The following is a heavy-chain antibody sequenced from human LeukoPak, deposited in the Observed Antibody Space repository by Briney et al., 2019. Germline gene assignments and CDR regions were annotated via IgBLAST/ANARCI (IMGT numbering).Heavy chain of an antibody. Sequence: SQTLSLTCTVSGGSISSGSYYWSWIRQPARKGLEWIGRIYTSGSTNYNPSLKSRVTISVDTSKNQFSLKLSSVTAADTAVYYCARDRTYYYDIWGQGTLVTVSS. J-gene: IGHJ4*02. D-gene: IGHD3-22*01. CDR2: IYTSGST. CDR3: ARDRTYYYDI. CDR1: GGSISSGSYY. V-gene: IGHV4-61*02.